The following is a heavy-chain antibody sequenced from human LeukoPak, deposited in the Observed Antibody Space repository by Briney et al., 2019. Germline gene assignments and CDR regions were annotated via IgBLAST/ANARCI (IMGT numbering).Heavy chain of an antibody. J-gene: IGHJ4*02. Sequence: SETLSLTCTVSGGSISSYYWSWIRQPPGKGLEWIGYIYYSGSTNYNPSLKSRVTISVDTSKNQFSLKLSSVTAADTAVYYCARDDSSGPLGYWGQGTLVTVSS. D-gene: IGHD3-22*01. CDR2: IYYSGST. CDR1: GGSISSYY. CDR3: ARDDSSGPLGY. V-gene: IGHV4-59*01.